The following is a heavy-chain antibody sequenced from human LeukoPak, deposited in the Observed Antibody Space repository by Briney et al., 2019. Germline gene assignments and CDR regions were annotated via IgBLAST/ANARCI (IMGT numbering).Heavy chain of an antibody. CDR1: GGSISSYY. J-gene: IGHJ4*02. D-gene: IGHD3-22*01. V-gene: IGHV4-59*08. CDR3: ARQKTYYYDSSGYYYFDY. Sequence: SETLSLTCTVSGGSISSYYWSWIRQPPGKGLEWIGYIYYSGSTNYNPSLKSRVTISVDTSKNQFSLKLSSVTAADTAVYYCARQKTYYYDSSGYYYFDYWGQGTLVTVSS. CDR2: IYYSGST.